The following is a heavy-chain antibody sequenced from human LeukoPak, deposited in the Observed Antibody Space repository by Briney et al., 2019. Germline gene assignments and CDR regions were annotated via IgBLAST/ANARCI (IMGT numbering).Heavy chain of an antibody. D-gene: IGHD3-22*01. J-gene: IGHJ4*02. CDR3: ARRGITMIVVAPRFDY. CDR1: GFTFSSYA. CDR2: ISGSGGST. Sequence: GGSLRLSCAASGFTFSSYAMSWVRQAPGKGLEWVSAISGSGGSTYYADSVKGRFTISRDNSKNTLYLQMNSLRAEDTAVYYCARRGITMIVVAPRFDYWGQGTLVTVSS. V-gene: IGHV3-23*01.